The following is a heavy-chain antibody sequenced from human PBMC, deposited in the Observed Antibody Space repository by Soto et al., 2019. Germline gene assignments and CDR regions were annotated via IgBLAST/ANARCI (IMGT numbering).Heavy chain of an antibody. J-gene: IGHJ4*02. CDR1: GDRFTSYW. CDR3: ERLYDNSGYPFDY. CDR2: IYSGDSDT. D-gene: IGHD3-22*01. Sequence: GESLKISCKGSGDRFTSYWIGWVRQMPGQGLELLGIIYSGDSDTRYIPSFQGQVTISADKSINPAYLHWSSLKASDNDIYYCERLYDNSGYPFDYRSQRILVTVSS. V-gene: IGHV5-51*01.